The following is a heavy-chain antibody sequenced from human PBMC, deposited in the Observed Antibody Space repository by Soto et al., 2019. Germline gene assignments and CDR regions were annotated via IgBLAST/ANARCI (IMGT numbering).Heavy chain of an antibody. D-gene: IGHD6-13*01. Sequence: EVQLVESGGGLVQPGGSLRLSCAASGFTLSSYNMNWVRQAPGKGLEWVSYISGSSDTIYYADSVKGRFTISRDNAKTSLYLQMDSLRDEETAVYYCARDHGGSTWFVGIYYYFGVDVWGQGTTVTVSS. CDR1: GFTLSSYN. CDR3: ARDHGGSTWFVGIYYYFGVDV. CDR2: ISGSSDTI. J-gene: IGHJ6*02. V-gene: IGHV3-48*02.